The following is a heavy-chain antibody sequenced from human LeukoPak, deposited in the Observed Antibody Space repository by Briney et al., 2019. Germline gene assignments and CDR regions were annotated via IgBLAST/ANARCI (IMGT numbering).Heavy chain of an antibody. D-gene: IGHD1-14*01. CDR3: ARGGIRTIDY. Sequence: PSETLSLTCTVSGGSISSGGYYWSWIRQHPGKGLEWIGYIYYSGSTYYNPSLKSRVTISVDTSKNQFSLKLSSVTAADTAVYYCARGGIRTIDYWGPGTLVTVSS. CDR1: GGSISSGGYY. J-gene: IGHJ4*02. V-gene: IGHV4-31*03. CDR2: IYYSGST.